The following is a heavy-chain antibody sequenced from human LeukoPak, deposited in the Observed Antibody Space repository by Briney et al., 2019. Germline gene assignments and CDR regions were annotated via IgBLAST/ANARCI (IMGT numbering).Heavy chain of an antibody. CDR1: GYTFTSYG. CDR2: ISAYNGNT. D-gene: IGHD2-15*01. Sequence: ASVKVSCKASGYTFTSYGISWVRQAPGQGREWMGWISAYNGNTNYAQKLQGRVTMTTDTTTSTAYMELRSLRSDDTAVYYCAREQLYCSGGSCYSVSDYWGQGTLVTVSS. J-gene: IGHJ4*02. CDR3: AREQLYCSGGSCYSVSDY. V-gene: IGHV1-18*01.